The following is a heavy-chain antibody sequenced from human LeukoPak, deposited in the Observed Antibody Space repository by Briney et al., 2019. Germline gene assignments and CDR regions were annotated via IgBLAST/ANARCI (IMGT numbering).Heavy chain of an antibody. J-gene: IGHJ3*02. D-gene: IGHD3-10*01. V-gene: IGHV3-21*01. Sequence: GGSLRLSCAASGFTVSSNYMSWVRQAPGKGLEWVSSISSSSSYIYYADSVKGRFTISRDNAKNSLYLQMNSLRAEDTAVYYCARYGGGHWAFDIWGQGTMVTVSS. CDR1: GFTVSSNY. CDR2: ISSSSSYI. CDR3: ARYGGGHWAFDI.